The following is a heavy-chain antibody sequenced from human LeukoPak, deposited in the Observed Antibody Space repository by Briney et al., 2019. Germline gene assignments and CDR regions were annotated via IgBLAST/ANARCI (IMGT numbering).Heavy chain of an antibody. Sequence: GGSLRLSCAASGFTFDDYGMHWVRQAPGKGLEWVSGISWNSGSIGYADSVKGRFTISRDNAKNSLYLQMNSLRAEDTALYYCAKDTRDILTGYYNTAFDYWGQGTLVTVSS. D-gene: IGHD3-9*01. J-gene: IGHJ4*02. V-gene: IGHV3-9*01. CDR1: GFTFDDYG. CDR2: ISWNSGSI. CDR3: AKDTRDILTGYYNTAFDY.